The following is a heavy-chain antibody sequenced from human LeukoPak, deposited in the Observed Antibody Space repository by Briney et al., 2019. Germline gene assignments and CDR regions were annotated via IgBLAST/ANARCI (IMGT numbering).Heavy chain of an antibody. V-gene: IGHV3-53*01. CDR2: MYSDSSI. CDR1: GFIVRTNY. J-gene: IGHJ3*01. D-gene: IGHD6-19*01. CDR3: ARVFSSGYYGVFDV. Sequence: GGSLRLSCAASGFIVRTNYMAWVRQAPGKGLEWLSVMYSDSSIYYVDSVKGRSAIFRDNSKNTLYLQLNNLRAEDTAVYYCARVFSSGYYGVFDVWGRGTMVTVAA.